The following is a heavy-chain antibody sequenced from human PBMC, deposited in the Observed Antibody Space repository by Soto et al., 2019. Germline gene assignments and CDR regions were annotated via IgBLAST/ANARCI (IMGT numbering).Heavy chain of an antibody. Sequence: QVQLVQSGAEVKKPGAAVKVSCKASGYTFTSYGISWVRQAHGQGLEWMGWISAYNGNTKDAQKLQGRVTMTTDNSTSTASMALRSLRSDETAVYYCARDSPPVDYWGQGTLVTVSS. J-gene: IGHJ4*02. V-gene: IGHV1-18*01. CDR1: GYTFTSYG. CDR2: ISAYNGNT. CDR3: ARDSPPVDY.